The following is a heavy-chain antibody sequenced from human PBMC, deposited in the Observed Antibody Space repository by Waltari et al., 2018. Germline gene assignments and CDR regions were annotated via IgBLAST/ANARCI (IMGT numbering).Heavy chain of an antibody. CDR2: INPNSGNT. V-gene: IGHV1-8*03. CDR1: GFTFSSYD. D-gene: IGHD6-19*01. J-gene: IGHJ4*02. Sequence: QVQLVESGGGVVQPGRSLRLSCAASGFTFSSYDINWVRQATGQGLEWMGLINPNSGNTGYAQKVQGIVTITRNTSISTAYMELSSLRSEDTAVYYCARPALAGTEFDYWGQGTLVTVSS. CDR3: ARPALAGTEFDY.